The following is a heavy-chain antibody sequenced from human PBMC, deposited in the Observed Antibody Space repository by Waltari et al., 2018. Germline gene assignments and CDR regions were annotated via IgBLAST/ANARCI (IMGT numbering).Heavy chain of an antibody. D-gene: IGHD2-2*01. J-gene: IGHJ6*03. Sequence: QLQLQESGSGLVKPSQTLSLTCAVSGGSISRGGYSWSWIRQPPGKGLEWIGYIYHSGSTYYNPSLKSRVTISVDRSKNQFSLKLSSVTAADTAVYYCARAKAQLYERYYYYMDVWGKGTTVTISS. CDR1: GGSISRGGYS. CDR2: IYHSGST. V-gene: IGHV4-30-2*01. CDR3: ARAKAQLYERYYYYMDV.